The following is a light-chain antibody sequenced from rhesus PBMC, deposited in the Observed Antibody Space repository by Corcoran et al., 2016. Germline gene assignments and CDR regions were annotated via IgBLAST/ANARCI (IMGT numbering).Light chain of an antibody. CDR1: QSLSNY. CDR3: QQGYSYPYK. V-gene: IGKV1S9*01. Sequence: DIQMTQSPSSLSASVGDRVTITCQASQSLSNYLNWYQQKPGKIPKLLIYRSSSLQSGIPSRFSGSGSGKDFTLTISSLQPEDFATYYCQQGYSYPYKFGQGTKVEIK. J-gene: IGKJ2*01. CDR2: RSS.